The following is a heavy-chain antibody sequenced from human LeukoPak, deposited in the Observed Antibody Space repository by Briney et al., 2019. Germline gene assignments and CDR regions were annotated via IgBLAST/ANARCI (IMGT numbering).Heavy chain of an antibody. CDR1: GGSISSYY. Sequence: SETLSLTCTVSGGSISSYYWSWIRQPAGKGLEWIGRIHTTGSTNYNPSLKSRVTMSVDTSKNQFSLKLSSGSAADTAVYYCARRTYYYGSGSYSPPRYWGQGTLVTVSS. V-gene: IGHV4-4*07. CDR2: IHTTGST. CDR3: ARRTYYYGSGSYSPPRY. D-gene: IGHD3-10*01. J-gene: IGHJ4*02.